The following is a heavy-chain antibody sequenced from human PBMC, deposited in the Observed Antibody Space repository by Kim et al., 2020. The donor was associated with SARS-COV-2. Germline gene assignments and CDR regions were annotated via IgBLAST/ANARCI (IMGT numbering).Heavy chain of an antibody. CDR3: VKGGYGDPVPYYFDY. Sequence: DSVKGRFTISRDNAKNTLYVQMSSLRADDTTVYYCVKGGYGDPVPYYFDYWGQGTLVTVSS. J-gene: IGHJ4*02. V-gene: IGHV3-64*05. D-gene: IGHD4-17*01.